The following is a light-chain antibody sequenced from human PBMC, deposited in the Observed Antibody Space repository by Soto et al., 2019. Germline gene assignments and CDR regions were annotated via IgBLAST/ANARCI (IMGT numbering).Light chain of an antibody. Sequence: IHMAQSPSSLCASIVDRVTNTCRASQSISSYLNWYQQKPGKAPKLLIYKASSLESGVPSRFSGSGSGTEFTLTISSLQPDDFATYYCQQYNSSSPETFGQGTKVDIK. V-gene: IGKV1-5*03. CDR1: QSISSY. J-gene: IGKJ1*01. CDR2: KAS. CDR3: QQYNSSSPET.